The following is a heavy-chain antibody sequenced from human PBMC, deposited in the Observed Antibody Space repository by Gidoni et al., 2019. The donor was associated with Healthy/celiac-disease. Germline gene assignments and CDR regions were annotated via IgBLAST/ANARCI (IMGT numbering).Heavy chain of an antibody. CDR1: GVTICSDS. CDR3: ARFSAVVAAYDAFDI. D-gene: IGHD2-15*01. J-gene: IGHJ3*02. CDR2: ISTSSSYT. V-gene: IGHV3-21*01. Sequence: VLRVGSGGGRVKPGGSARLSCAASGVTICSDSMNWVRQAPGKGLEWVSSISTSSSYTYYADSVQGRFTISRDNATNSLYLQLNSLRSEDTAVYYCARFSAVVAAYDAFDIWGQGTMVTVSS.